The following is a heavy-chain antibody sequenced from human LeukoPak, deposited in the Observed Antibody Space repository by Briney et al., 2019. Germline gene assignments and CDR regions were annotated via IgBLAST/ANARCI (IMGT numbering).Heavy chain of an antibody. J-gene: IGHJ4*02. CDR3: ARGGPFSIAAARVYYFDY. Sequence: ASVKVSCKASDYTFTSYGISWVRQAPGQGLEWMGWISPYSDNTNYAQNLQGRVTMTTDTSTSTAYMELRSLTSDDTAMYYCARGGPFSIAAARVYYFDYWGQGTLVTVSS. CDR2: ISPYSDNT. V-gene: IGHV1-18*01. CDR1: DYTFTSYG. D-gene: IGHD6-13*01.